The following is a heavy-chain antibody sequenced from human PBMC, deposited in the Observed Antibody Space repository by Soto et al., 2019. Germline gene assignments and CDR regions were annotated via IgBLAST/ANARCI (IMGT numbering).Heavy chain of an antibody. Sequence: QVQLQLSGPGLMKPSQTLSLTCAISGDSVSSNSAGWKWVRQTPSRGLEWLGRTYYKAKWFNKSALSVQSRLPITPDTSHNQFSLQLDSVTPEDTAVYYCARGSWDDVSGHYYMDVWGKGTTVTVSS. CDR3: ARGSWDDVSGHYYMDV. V-gene: IGHV6-1*01. D-gene: IGHD5-12*01. J-gene: IGHJ6*03. CDR1: GDSVSSNSAG. CDR2: TYYKAKWFN.